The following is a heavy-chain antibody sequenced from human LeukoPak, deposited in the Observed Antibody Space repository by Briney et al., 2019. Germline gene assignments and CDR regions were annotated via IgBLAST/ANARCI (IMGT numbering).Heavy chain of an antibody. CDR3: ASTYCSGGSCYWALDY. CDR2: ISYSGST. V-gene: IGHV4-31*03. CDR1: GGSISSGGYY. J-gene: IGHJ4*02. Sequence: SETLSLTCTVSGGSISSGGYYWSWIRQHPGKGLEWIGYISYSGSTYYNPSLRSRVTISVDTSKNQFSLKLSSVTAADTAVYYCASTYCSGGSCYWALDYWGQGTLVTVSS. D-gene: IGHD2-15*01.